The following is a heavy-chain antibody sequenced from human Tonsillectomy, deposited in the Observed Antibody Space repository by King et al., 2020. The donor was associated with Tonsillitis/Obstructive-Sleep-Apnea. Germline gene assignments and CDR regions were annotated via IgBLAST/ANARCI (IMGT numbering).Heavy chain of an antibody. D-gene: IGHD2-21*02. Sequence: QLQESGPGLVKPSETLSLTCTVSGGSISSSIYYWGWVRQPPGKGLEWIGTIYYSESTYYNPSLESRVTLSVDTSKNQFSLNLSAVTAADTAVYHCARRMTRNPGVFDIWGQGAMVTVSS. V-gene: IGHV4-39*01. CDR3: ARRMTRNPGVFDI. CDR2: IYYSEST. J-gene: IGHJ3*02. CDR1: GGSISSSIYY.